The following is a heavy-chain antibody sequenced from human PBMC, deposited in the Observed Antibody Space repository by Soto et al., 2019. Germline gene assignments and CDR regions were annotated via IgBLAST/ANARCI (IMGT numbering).Heavy chain of an antibody. D-gene: IGHD3-10*01. CDR1: GITFSSYW. Sequence: EMQLVESGGGLVRPWGSLRLSCTASGITFSSYWMSWVRQAPGKGLEWVANIKQDGSETYYVDSVKGRFTISRDNAKNALLLQMNSLITEDTAVYYCARDRRGYSSDSGSYYTSDYWGQGTRVTVSS. V-gene: IGHV3-7*03. J-gene: IGHJ4*02. CDR3: ARDRRGYSSDSGSYYTSDY. CDR2: IKQDGSET.